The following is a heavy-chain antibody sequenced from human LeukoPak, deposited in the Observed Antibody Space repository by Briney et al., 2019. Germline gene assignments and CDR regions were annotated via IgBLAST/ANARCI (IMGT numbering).Heavy chain of an antibody. V-gene: IGHV4-59*08. J-gene: IGHJ5*02. CDR2: VYYSGNT. Sequence: SETLSLTCTVSGGSISTYYWSWIRQPPGKGLEWIGVVYYSGNTNYNPSLKSRVTISVDTPKNQFSLRLSSVTAADTAVYYCARQSLGPSRSGTSNIWFDPWGQGTLVTVSS. D-gene: IGHD3-10*01. CDR1: GGSISTYY. CDR3: ARQSLGPSRSGTSNIWFDP.